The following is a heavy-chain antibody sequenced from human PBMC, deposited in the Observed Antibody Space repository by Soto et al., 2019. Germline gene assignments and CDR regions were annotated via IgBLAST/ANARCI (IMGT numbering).Heavy chain of an antibody. V-gene: IGHV4-39*01. CDR2: IYYSGST. Sequence: QLQLQESGPGLVKPSETLSLTCTVSGGSISSSSDYWGWIRQPPGKGLEWIGSIYYSGSTYYNPSIKSRVTISVDTSKNQFSLKLSSVTAADTAVYYCARYYGDSKPYYFDYWGQGTLVTVSS. CDR3: ARYYGDSKPYYFDY. CDR1: GGSISSSSDY. D-gene: IGHD4-17*01. J-gene: IGHJ4*02.